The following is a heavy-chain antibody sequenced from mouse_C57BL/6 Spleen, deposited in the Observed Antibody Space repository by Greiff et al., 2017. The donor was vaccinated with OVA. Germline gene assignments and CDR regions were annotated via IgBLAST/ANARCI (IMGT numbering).Heavy chain of an antibody. D-gene: IGHD2-1*01. CDR3: TRDVGNSYCDY. Sequence: EVQRVASGEGLVKPGGSLKLSCAASGFTFSSYAMSWVRQTPETRLEWVAYISSGGDYISYADTVTGRFTISRYNARNTLYLQMSSLKSEDTAMYYCTRDVGNSYCDYWGQGTTLTVSS. CDR2: ISSGGDYI. CDR1: GFTFSSYA. V-gene: IGHV5-9-1*02. J-gene: IGHJ2*01.